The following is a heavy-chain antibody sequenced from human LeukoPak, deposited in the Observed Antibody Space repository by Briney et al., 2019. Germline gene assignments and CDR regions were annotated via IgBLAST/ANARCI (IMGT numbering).Heavy chain of an antibody. CDR1: GFTFSSYE. D-gene: IGHD3-22*01. Sequence: GGSLRPSCAASGFTFSSYEMNWVRQAPGKGLEWVSYISSSGSTIYYADSVKGRFTISRDNAKNSLYLQMNSLRAEDTAVYSCARDRHRYNYDSSGYPPYWGQGTLVTVSS. CDR3: ARDRHRYNYDSSGYPPY. J-gene: IGHJ4*02. CDR2: ISSSGSTI. V-gene: IGHV3-48*03.